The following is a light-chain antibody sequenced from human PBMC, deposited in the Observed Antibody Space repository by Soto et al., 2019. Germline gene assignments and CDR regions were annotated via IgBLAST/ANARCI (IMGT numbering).Light chain of an antibody. CDR3: QQYNNWSWT. Sequence: EIVMTQSPATLSVSPGERATLSCRASQSVSSNLAWYQQKPGQAPRLLIYGASTRVTGIPARFSGSGSGTEFTLTISSLQSEDFAVYYCQQYNNWSWTFGQGTKVDI. CDR2: GAS. V-gene: IGKV3-15*01. J-gene: IGKJ1*01. CDR1: QSVSSN.